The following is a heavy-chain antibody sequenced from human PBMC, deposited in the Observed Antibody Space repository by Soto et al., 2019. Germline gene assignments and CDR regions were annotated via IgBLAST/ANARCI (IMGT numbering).Heavy chain of an antibody. CDR3: ANASSRVRRTYYYGMDV. D-gene: IGHD3-10*01. CDR1: GFTSSTYA. J-gene: IGHJ6*02. CDR2: MSGSGDST. Sequence: GAALRLSSAASGFTSSTYALSWGRQAREKLRELVSGMSGSGDSTYYADSVKGRLTISRDNSKNTLYLQMNSLRAEDTAVYYCANASSRVRRTYYYGMDVWGQGTTVTVSS. V-gene: IGHV3-23*01.